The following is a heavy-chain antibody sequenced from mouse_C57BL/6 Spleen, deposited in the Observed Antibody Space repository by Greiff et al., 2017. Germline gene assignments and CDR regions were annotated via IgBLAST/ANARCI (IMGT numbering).Heavy chain of an antibody. CDR3: ARAVAFDY. CDR1: GFTFSSYA. J-gene: IGHJ2*01. D-gene: IGHD1-1*01. V-gene: IGHV5-4*03. Sequence: DVKLVESGGGLVKPGGSLKLSCAASGFTFSSYAMSWVRQTPEKRLEWVATISDGGSYTYYPDNVKGRFTISRDNAKNNLYLQMSHLKSEDTAMYYCARAVAFDYWGQGTTLTVSS. CDR2: ISDGGSYT.